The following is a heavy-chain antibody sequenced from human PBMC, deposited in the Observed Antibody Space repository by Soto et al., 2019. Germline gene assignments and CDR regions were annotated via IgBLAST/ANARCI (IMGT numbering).Heavy chain of an antibody. V-gene: IGHV3-23*01. J-gene: IGHJ4*02. D-gene: IGHD3-3*01. CDR1: GFTCSSYA. CDR3: AKDRRIRFLEWFLFDY. Sequence: GGSLRLSCAASGFTCSSYAMSWVRQAPGKGLEWVSAISGSGGSTYYADSVKGRFTISRDNSKNTLYLQMNSLRAEDTAVYYCAKDRRIRFLEWFLFDYWGQGTLVTAPQ. CDR2: ISGSGGST.